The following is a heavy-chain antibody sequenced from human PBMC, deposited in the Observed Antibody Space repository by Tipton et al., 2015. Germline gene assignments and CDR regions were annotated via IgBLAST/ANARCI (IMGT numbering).Heavy chain of an antibody. CDR1: GNIFTGYY. D-gene: IGHD5-12*01. CDR2: INPNSGGT. V-gene: IGHV1-2*02. Sequence: QVQLVQSGAEVKKPGASVKVSCKASGNIFTGYYLHWVRQAPGQGLEWMGWINPNSGGTNYAQKFQGRVTMTRDTSISTAYMELSRLRSGDTAVYYCAKAMVIVGWFDPWGQGTLVTVSS. CDR3: AKAMVIVGWFDP. J-gene: IGHJ5*02.